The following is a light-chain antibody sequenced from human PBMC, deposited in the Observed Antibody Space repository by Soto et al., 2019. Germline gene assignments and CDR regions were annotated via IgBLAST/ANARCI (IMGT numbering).Light chain of an antibody. J-gene: IGKJ1*01. Sequence: DIQMTQSPSSLSASVGDRITITCRANQSISNYLNWYQQRPGQAPKLLIYAASSFHSGVPSRFSGSGSGTDFTLTITNLQVEDFVTYCCQQSYATPWTFGQGTKVDI. V-gene: IGKV1-39*01. CDR2: AAS. CDR3: QQSYATPWT. CDR1: QSISNY.